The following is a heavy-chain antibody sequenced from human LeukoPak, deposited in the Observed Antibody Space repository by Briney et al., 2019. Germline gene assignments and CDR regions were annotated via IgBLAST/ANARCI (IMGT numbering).Heavy chain of an antibody. CDR1: GYTFTGYY. D-gene: IGHD5-18*01. CDR3: AREPVWGYLAYFDY. CDR2: INPNSGGT. J-gene: IGHJ4*02. Sequence: ASVKVSCKASGYTFTGYYMHWVRQAPGQGLEWMERINPNSGGTNYAQKFQGRVTMTRDTSISTAYMELSRLRSDDTAVYYCAREPVWGYLAYFDYWGQGTLVTVSS. V-gene: IGHV1-2*06.